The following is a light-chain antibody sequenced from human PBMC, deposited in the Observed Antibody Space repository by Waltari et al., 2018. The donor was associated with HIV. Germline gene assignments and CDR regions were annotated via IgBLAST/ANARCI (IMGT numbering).Light chain of an antibody. V-gene: IGLV6-57*01. CDR3: QSYASSTYVV. Sequence: LTQPHSVSQSPVKRVTISCTRNRGSIGNHYVHWYQRRPGRTHSTKIYENKQRPAGVPDRFSGAIDNSSNSTSLTISGLKTEDEADYYCQSYASSTYVVFGGGNKQNVL. J-gene: IGLJ2*01. CDR1: RGSIGNHY. CDR2: ENK.